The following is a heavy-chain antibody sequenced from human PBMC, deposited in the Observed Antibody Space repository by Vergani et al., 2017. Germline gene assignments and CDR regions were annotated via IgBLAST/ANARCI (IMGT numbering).Heavy chain of an antibody. V-gene: IGHV1-18*04. CDR3: ARGNYDYVWGSDRYYYGMDV. CDR2: ISAYNGNT. D-gene: IGHD3-16*02. J-gene: IGHJ6*02. CDR1: GYTFTSYG. Sequence: QVQLVQSGAEVKKPGASVKVSCKASGYTFTSYGISWVRQAPGQGLEWMGWISAYNGNTNYAQKLQGRVTMTTDTSTSTAYMELRSLRSNDTAVYYCARGNYDYVWGSDRYYYGMDVWGQGTTVTVSS.